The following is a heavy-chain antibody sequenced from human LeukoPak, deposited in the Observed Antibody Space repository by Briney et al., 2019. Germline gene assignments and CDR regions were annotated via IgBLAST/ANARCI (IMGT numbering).Heavy chain of an antibody. CDR2: ISGSGGST. D-gene: IGHD3-22*01. CDR3: AKEEAYYDSSGYYYVS. V-gene: IGHV3-23*01. J-gene: IGHJ5*02. Sequence: GGSLRLSCAASGFIFSSYAMSWVRQAPGKGLEWVSAISGSGGSTYYADSVKGRFTISRDNSKNTLYLQMNSLRAEDTAVYYCAKEEAYYDSSGYYYVSWGQGTLVTVSS. CDR1: GFIFSSYA.